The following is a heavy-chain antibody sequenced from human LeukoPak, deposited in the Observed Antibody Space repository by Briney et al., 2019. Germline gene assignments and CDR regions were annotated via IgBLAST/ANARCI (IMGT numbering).Heavy chain of an antibody. CDR3: AVPAAKRPHWFDP. CDR2: IYYSGST. D-gene: IGHD2-2*01. V-gene: IGHV4-39*01. Sequence: SETLSLTCTVSGGSISSSSYYWGWIRQPPGKGLEWIGSIYYSGSTYYNPSLKSRVTISVATSKNQFSLKLSSVTAADTAVYYRAVPAAKRPHWFDPWGQGTLVTVSS. J-gene: IGHJ5*02. CDR1: GGSISSSSYY.